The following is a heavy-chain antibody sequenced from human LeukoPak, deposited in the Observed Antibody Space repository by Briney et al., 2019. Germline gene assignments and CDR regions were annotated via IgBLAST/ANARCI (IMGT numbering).Heavy chain of an antibody. CDR2: IYYSGST. CDR3: ASSSSTRLYYFDY. V-gene: IGHV4-30-4*08. D-gene: IGHD2-2*01. J-gene: IGHJ4*02. CDR1: GGSISSGDYY. Sequence: PSETLSLTCTVSGGSISSGDYYWSWIRQPPGKGLEWIGYIYYSGSTYYNPSLKSRVTISVDTSKNQFSLKLSSVTAADTAVYYCASSSSTRLYYFDYWGQGTLVTVSS.